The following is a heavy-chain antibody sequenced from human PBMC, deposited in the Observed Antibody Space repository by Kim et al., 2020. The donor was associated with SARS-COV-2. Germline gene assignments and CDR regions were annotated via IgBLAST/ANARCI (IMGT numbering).Heavy chain of an antibody. CDR1: GVSISSSSYY. V-gene: IGHV4-39*01. J-gene: IGHJ4*02. CDR3: ATTDRTYYYDSSGYGYLDY. CDR2: IYYSGST. Sequence: SETLSLTCTVSGVSISSSSYYWGWIRQPPGKGLEWIGSIYYSGSTYYNPSLNSRVTISVDTSKNQFSLKLSSVTAEDTAVYYCATTDRTYYYDSSGYGYLDYWGQGTLVTVSS. D-gene: IGHD3-22*01.